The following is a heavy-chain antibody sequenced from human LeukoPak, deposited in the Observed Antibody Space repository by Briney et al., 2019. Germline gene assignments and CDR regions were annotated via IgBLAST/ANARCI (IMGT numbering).Heavy chain of an antibody. CDR2: ITSGSSTI. J-gene: IGHJ6*02. V-gene: IGHV3-48*03. CDR3: ARSTTVTFFGMDV. CDR1: GFTLSSYE. D-gene: IGHD4-17*01. Sequence: PGGSLRLSCAASGFTLSSYEMNWVRQAPGKGLEWVSYITSGSSTIYYADSVKGRFTISRDNAKNSLYLQMNSLRAEDTAVYYCARSTTVTFFGMDVWGQGTTVTVSS.